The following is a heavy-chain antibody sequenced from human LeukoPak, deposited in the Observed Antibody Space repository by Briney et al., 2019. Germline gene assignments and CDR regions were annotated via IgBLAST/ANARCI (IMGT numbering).Heavy chain of an antibody. D-gene: IGHD3-3*01. V-gene: IGHV3-15*01. J-gene: IGHJ4*02. Sequence: GGSLRLSCAASGFTFSNGWMSWVRQAPRKGLEWVGQIKTESDGATTDYAAPVKGRFTISRDDSKNTLFLQMNSRKTEDTALYYCTWSGLKIESWGQGTLVTVSS. CDR2: IKTESDGATT. CDR1: GFTFSNGW. CDR3: TWSGLKIES.